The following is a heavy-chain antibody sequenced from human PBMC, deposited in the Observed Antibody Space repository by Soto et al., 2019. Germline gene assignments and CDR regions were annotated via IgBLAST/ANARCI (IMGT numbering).Heavy chain of an antibody. Sequence: AXGSLRLSCEASGFTFSSYAMSWVRQAPGKGLEWVSAISGSGGSTYYADSVKDRFTISRDKSKNTLYLQMNSLRAEDTAVYYCAKDLSGHTAFRFTCLDSWGQGTLVTVSS. V-gene: IGHV3-23*01. CDR3: AKDLSGHTAFRFTCLDS. CDR1: GFTFSSYA. D-gene: IGHD3-10*01. CDR2: ISGSGGST. J-gene: IGHJ4*02.